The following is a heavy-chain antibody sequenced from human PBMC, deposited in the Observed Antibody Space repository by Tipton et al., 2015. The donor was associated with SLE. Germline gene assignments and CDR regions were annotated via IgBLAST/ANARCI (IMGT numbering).Heavy chain of an antibody. CDR1: GGSISSGDYY. Sequence: TLSLTCTVSGGSISSGDYYWSWIRQPPGKGLEWIGSIYYSGSTYYNPSLKSRVTISVDTSKNQFSLKLSSVTAADTAVYYCATDSSGWYHFDYWGQGTLVTVSS. V-gene: IGHV4-39*07. CDR3: ATDSSGWYHFDY. CDR2: IYYSGST. D-gene: IGHD6-19*01. J-gene: IGHJ4*02.